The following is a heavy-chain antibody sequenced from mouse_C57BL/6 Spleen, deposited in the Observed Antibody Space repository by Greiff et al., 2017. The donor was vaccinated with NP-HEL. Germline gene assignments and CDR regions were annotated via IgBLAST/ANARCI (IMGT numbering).Heavy chain of an antibody. D-gene: IGHD1-1*01. CDR2: INPSTGGT. CDR3: ARLRVVATDAMDY. J-gene: IGHJ4*01. V-gene: IGHV1-42*01. CDR1: GYSFTGYY. Sequence: EVQLQQSGPELVKPGASVKISCKASGYSFTGYYMNWVKQSPEKSLEWIGEINPSTGGTTYNQKFKAKATLTVDKSSSTAYMQLKSLTSEDSAVYYCARLRVVATDAMDYWGQGTSVTVSS.